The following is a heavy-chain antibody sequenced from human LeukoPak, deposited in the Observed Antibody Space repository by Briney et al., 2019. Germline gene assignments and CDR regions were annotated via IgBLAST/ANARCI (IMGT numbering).Heavy chain of an antibody. D-gene: IGHD6-19*01. CDR1: GGSFSGYY. CDR2: INHSGST. J-gene: IGHJ2*01. CDR3: ARPEREWLVPWYFDL. Sequence: SETLSLTCAVYGGSFSGYYWSWIRQPPGKGLEWIGEINHSGSTNYNPSLKSRVTISVDTSKNQFSLKLSSVTAADTAVYYCARPEREWLVPWYFDLWGRGTLVTVSS. V-gene: IGHV4-34*01.